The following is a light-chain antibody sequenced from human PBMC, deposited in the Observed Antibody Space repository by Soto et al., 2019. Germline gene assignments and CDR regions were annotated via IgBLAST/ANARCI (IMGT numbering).Light chain of an antibody. CDR2: DVS. V-gene: IGLV2-14*01. Sequence: QSVLTQPASVSGSPGEWITISCTGTSSDVGGYNYVSWYQQHPGKAPKLMIYDVSSRPSEVSNRFSGSKSGNTASLTISGLQTEDEADYYCSACTISSSYVFGAGTKVTVL. CDR3: SACTISSSYV. CDR1: SSDVGGYNY. J-gene: IGLJ1*01.